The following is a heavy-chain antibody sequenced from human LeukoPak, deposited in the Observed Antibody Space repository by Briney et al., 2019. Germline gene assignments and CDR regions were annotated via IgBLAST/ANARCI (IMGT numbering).Heavy chain of an antibody. D-gene: IGHD3-22*01. V-gene: IGHV4-30-2*01. CDR3: AREYDTAFDI. Sequence: SETLSLTCAVSGGSISSGGYSWSWVRQPPGKGLEWIGYIYHSGITYYNPSLKSLVTISVDRSKTQFSLKLSSVTAADTAVYYCAREYDTAFDIWGQGTMVTVSS. J-gene: IGHJ3*02. CDR1: GGSISSGGYS. CDR2: IYHSGIT.